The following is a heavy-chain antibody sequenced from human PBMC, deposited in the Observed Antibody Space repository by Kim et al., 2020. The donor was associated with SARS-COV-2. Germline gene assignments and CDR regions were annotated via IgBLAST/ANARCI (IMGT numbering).Heavy chain of an antibody. CDR3: ARDGGYSSSSGDY. J-gene: IGHJ4*02. D-gene: IGHD6-6*01. V-gene: IGHV3-21*01. Sequence: YEYQVKGRFTIARDHAKNSLYLQMNSLRAEGTAVYYCARDGGYSSSSGDYWGQGTLVTVSS.